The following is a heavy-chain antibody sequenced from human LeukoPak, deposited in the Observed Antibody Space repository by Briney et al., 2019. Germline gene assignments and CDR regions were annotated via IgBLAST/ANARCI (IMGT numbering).Heavy chain of an antibody. V-gene: IGHV3-13*03. J-gene: IGHJ4*02. CDR2: IGTAGDT. CDR3: AGGILYYGVYI. D-gene: IGHD2-8*01. Sequence: GGSLRLSCAACGFTFSSYDMHWVRQATGKGLEWVSAIGTAGDTYYPGSVKGQFTISRENAKNSLYLQMNSLRAGDTAVYYCAGGILYYGVYIWGQGTLVTVSS. CDR1: GFTFSSYD.